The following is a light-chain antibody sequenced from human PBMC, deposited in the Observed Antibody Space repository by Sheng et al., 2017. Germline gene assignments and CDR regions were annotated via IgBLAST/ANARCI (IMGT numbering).Light chain of an antibody. V-gene: IGLV1-40*01. CDR2: GNI. CDR1: SSNIGPRYD. Sequence: QSVLTQPPSVSGAPGQRVTISCTGSSSNIGPRYDVHWYQLFPGTAPKLLIYGNINRPSGVPDRFSGSKSGTSASLAITGLQVEDEADYYCQSYDSSLSGYVFGTGTKVTVL. J-gene: IGLJ1*01. CDR3: QSYDSSLSGYV.